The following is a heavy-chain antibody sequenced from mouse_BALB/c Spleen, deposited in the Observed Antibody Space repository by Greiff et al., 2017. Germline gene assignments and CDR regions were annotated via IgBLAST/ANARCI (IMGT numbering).Heavy chain of an antibody. CDR2: INPDSSTI. CDR1: GFDFSRYR. Sequence: EVKLQESGGGLVQPGGSLKLSCAASGFDFSRYRMSWVRQAPGKGLEWIGDINPDSSTINYTPSLKDKFIISRDNAKKTLYLQMSKVRSEDTALYYCRRRVQGYFDVWGAGTAVTVSA. D-gene: IGHD5-1*01. J-gene: IGHJ1*01. V-gene: IGHV4-1*02. CDR3: RRRVQGYFDV.